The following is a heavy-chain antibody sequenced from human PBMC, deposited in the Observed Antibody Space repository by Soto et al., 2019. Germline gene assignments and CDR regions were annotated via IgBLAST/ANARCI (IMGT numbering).Heavy chain of an antibody. J-gene: IGHJ5*02. CDR2: INHSGST. V-gene: IGHV4-34*01. CDR3: ARGSRGRITIFGVVIGWVDP. CDR1: VGSFSGYY. D-gene: IGHD3-3*01. Sequence: SETLSLTCSVYVGSFSGYYWSWIRQPPGKGLEWIGEINHSGSTNYNPSLKSRVTISVDTSKNQFSLKLSSVTAADTAVDYCARGSRGRITIFGVVIGWVDPWGQGTLVTVYS.